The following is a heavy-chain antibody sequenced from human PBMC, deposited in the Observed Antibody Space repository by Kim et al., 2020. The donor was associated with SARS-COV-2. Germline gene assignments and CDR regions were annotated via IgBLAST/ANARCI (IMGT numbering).Heavy chain of an antibody. CDR3: ARENSHITIFGVVARIGMDV. CDR2: ISSSGSNI. D-gene: IGHD3-3*01. CDR1: GFTFSNYY. J-gene: IGHJ6*02. V-gene: IGHV3-11*01. Sequence: GGSLRLSCAASGFTFSNYYMRWIRQAPGKGLEWVSYISSSGSNIYYADSVKGRFTISRDNAKNSLYLQMNSLRAEDTAVYYCARENSHITIFGVVARIGMDVWGQGTTVTVSS.